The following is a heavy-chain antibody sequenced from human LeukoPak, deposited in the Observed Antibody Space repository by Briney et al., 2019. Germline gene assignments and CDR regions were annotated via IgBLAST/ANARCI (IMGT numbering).Heavy chain of an antibody. V-gene: IGHV4-34*01. CDR3: ARGLRFGELLRYYYYGMDV. CDR1: GGSFSGYY. CDR2: INHSGST. D-gene: IGHD3-10*01. Sequence: SETLSLTCAVSGGSFSGYYWSWIRQPPGKGLEWIGEINHSGSTNYNPSLESRVTISVDTSKNQFSLKLSSVTAADTAVYYCARGLRFGELLRYYYYGMDVWGQGTTVTVSS. J-gene: IGHJ6*02.